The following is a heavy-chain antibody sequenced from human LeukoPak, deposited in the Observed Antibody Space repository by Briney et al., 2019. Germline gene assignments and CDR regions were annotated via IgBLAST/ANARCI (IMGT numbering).Heavy chain of an antibody. J-gene: IGHJ4*02. D-gene: IGHD2-2*01. CDR3: AISRRRSCSSTSCPIDY. CDR2: INSDGSST. Sequence: GGSLRLSCAASGFTFSSYWMHWVRQAPGKGLVWVSRINSDGSSTSYADSVKGRFTISRDNAKNTLYLQMNSLRAEDTAVYYCAISRRRSCSSTSCPIDYWGQGTLVTVSS. V-gene: IGHV3-74*01. CDR1: GFTFSSYW.